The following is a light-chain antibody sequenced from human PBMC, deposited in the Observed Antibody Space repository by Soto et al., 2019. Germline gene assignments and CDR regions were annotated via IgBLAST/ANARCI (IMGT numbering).Light chain of an antibody. CDR3: CSYAGSDTYV. CDR2: EVY. V-gene: IGLV2-23*02. CDR1: SNNVGNYNL. Sequence: QSALTQPASVSGSPGQSITISCTGTSNNVGNYNLVSWYQQHPGKAPKLMIYEVYKRTPGVSNRFSGSKSGITASLTISGLQAEDEVDYYCCSYAGSDTYVFGTGTKLTVL. J-gene: IGLJ1*01.